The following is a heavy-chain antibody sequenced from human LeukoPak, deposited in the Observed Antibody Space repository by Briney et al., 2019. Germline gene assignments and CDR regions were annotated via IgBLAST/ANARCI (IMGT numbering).Heavy chain of an antibody. V-gene: IGHV1-46*01. CDR1: GYTFTNSY. CDR3: ARIRDGYNDAYDL. J-gene: IGHJ3*01. D-gene: IGHD5-24*01. CDR2: INPDGGNT. Sequence: ASVKVSCKASGYTFTNSYIHWVRRAPGQVLEWMGLINPDGGNTNYAQNFQGRVTLTRDTSTSTVYMELSSLRSEDTAIYYRARIRDGYNDAYDLWGQGTVVTVPS.